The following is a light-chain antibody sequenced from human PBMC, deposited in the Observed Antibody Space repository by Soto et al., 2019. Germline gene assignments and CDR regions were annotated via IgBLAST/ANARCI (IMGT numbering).Light chain of an antibody. J-gene: IGKJ3*01. CDR1: PDISNY. CDR2: DAS. V-gene: IGKV1-33*01. CDR3: QQYDNLPLT. Sequence: DIQMTQSPSSLSASVGDRVPITCQARPDISNYLNWYQQKPGKAPKLLIYDASNWETGVPSRFSGSGAVTDFTFTISSLQPEDIATYYWQQYDNLPLTFGPGTKVDIK.